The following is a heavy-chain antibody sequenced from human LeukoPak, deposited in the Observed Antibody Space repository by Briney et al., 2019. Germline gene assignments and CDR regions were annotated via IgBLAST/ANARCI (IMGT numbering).Heavy chain of an antibody. D-gene: IGHD3-22*01. V-gene: IGHV3-48*03. CDR1: GFTFSSYE. CDR3: ARVWEGAYYYDSSGYLAGWDY. Sequence: GGSLRLSCAASGFTFSSYEMNWVRQAPGKGLEWVSYISSSGSTIYYADSVKGRFTISRDNAKNSLYLQMNSLRAEDTAVYYCARVWEGAYYYDSSGYLAGWDYWGQGTLVTVSS. J-gene: IGHJ4*02. CDR2: ISSSGSTI.